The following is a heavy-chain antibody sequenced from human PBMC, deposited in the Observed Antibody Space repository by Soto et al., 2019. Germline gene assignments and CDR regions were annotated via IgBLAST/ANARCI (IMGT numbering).Heavy chain of an antibody. CDR3: AHRLIPNGGSRGGFDY. CDR1: GFSLSTSGVG. CDR2: IYWDDDK. Sequence: QITLKESGPTLVKPTQTLTLTCTFSGFSLSTSGVGVGCIRQPPGKALEWLALIYWDDDKRYSPSLKSRLTITKDTSKSQVVLTMTNMDPVDTATYYCAHRLIPNGGSRGGFDYWGQGTLVTVSS. D-gene: IGHD3-10*01. V-gene: IGHV2-5*02. J-gene: IGHJ4*02.